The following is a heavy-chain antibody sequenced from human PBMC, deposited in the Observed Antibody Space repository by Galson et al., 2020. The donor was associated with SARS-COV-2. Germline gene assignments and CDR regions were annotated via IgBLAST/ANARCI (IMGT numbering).Heavy chain of an antibody. D-gene: IGHD2-8*01. Sequence: GESLKISCQASGYRFTSYLIGWVRQMPGKGLEWMGIVFPGDSETRYSPSFQGQVTISADKSISTAYLQWSSLKASDTAMYYCARHTADCSNGICYADYYHGMDVWGQGTAVTVS. CDR3: ARHTADCSNGICYADYYHGMDV. CDR2: VFPGDSET. CDR1: GYRFTSYL. V-gene: IGHV5-51*01. J-gene: IGHJ6*02.